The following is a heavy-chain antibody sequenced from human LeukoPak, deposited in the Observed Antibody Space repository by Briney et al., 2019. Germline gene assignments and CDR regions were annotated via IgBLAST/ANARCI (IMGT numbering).Heavy chain of an antibody. Sequence: SVKVSCKASGGTFSSYAISWVRQAPGQGLEWMGRIIPILGIADYAQKFQGRVTITADKSTSTAYMELSSLRSEDTAVYYCARDRAAGTATETDYWGQGTLVTVSS. J-gene: IGHJ4*02. CDR1: GGTFSSYA. CDR3: ARDRAAGTATETDY. V-gene: IGHV1-69*04. CDR2: IIPILGIA. D-gene: IGHD6-13*01.